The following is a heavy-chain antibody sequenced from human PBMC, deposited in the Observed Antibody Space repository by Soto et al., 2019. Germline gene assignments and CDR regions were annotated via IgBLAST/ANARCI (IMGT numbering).Heavy chain of an antibody. J-gene: IGHJ4*02. CDR2: ISNSSSYI. V-gene: IGHV3-21*01. CDR1: GFTFSSYS. CDR3: ARDPSRGGSYYDFWSGYDPYFDY. Sequence: EVQLVESGGGLVKPGGSLRLSCAASGFTFSSYSMNWVRQAPGKGLEWVSSISNSSSYIYYADSVKGRFTITRDNAKNSLYLQMNSLRAEDTAVYYCARDPSRGGSYYDFWSGYDPYFDYWGQGTLVTVSS. D-gene: IGHD3-3*01.